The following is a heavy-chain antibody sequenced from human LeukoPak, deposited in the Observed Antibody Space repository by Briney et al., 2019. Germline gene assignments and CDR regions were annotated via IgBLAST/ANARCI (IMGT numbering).Heavy chain of an antibody. J-gene: IGHJ4*02. Sequence: GGSLRLSCAASGFTFSSYNMNWVRQAPGKGLEWVSYISSIGSTMYYADSVKGRFTISRDNTKNSLYLQMNSLRADDTAVYYCARWGTMGSYNMDFWGQGTLVTVSS. CDR2: ISSIGSTM. CDR3: ARWGTMGSYNMDF. D-gene: IGHD1-7*01. CDR1: GFTFSSYN. V-gene: IGHV3-48*04.